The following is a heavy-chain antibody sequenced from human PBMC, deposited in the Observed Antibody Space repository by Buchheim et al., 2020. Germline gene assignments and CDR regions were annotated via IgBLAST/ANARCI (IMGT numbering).Heavy chain of an antibody. Sequence: QVQLQESGPGLVKPSGTLSLTCAVSGGSISSSNWWSWVRQPPGKGLEWIGEIYHSGSTNYNPSLKSRVTISVDKAQNQFSRKLSSVTAADTAVYYCARAGVGGQLLWRELWFDPWGQGTL. CDR3: ARAGVGGQLLWRELWFDP. J-gene: IGHJ5*02. D-gene: IGHD2-2*01. CDR1: GGSISSSNW. CDR2: IYHSGST. V-gene: IGHV4-4*02.